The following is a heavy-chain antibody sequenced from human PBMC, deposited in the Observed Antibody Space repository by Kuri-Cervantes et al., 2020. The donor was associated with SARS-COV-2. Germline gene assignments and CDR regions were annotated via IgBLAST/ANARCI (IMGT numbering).Heavy chain of an antibody. V-gene: IGHV4-34*01. Sequence: GSLRLSCAVSGGSISSYYWSWIRQPPGKGLEWIGEINHSGSTTYNPSLKSRVTISVDTSKNQFSLKLSSVTAADTAVYYCARVKSVVTPDIDYWGQGTLVTVSS. CDR2: INHSGST. D-gene: IGHD4-23*01. CDR1: GGSISSYY. J-gene: IGHJ4*02. CDR3: ARVKSVVTPDIDY.